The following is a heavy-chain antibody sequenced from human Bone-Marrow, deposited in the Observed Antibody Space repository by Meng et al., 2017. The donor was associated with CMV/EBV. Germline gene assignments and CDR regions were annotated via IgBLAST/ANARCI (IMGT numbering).Heavy chain of an antibody. CDR3: AREDSQLLRDTIFGVVIDYYYYYGMDV. V-gene: IGHV3-11*04. D-gene: IGHD3-3*01. CDR1: GFTFSDYY. CDR2: ISSSGSTI. Sequence: GESLKISCAASGFTFSDYYMSWIRQAPGKGLEWVSYISSSGSTIYYADSVKGRFTISRDNAKNSLYLQMNSLRAEDTAVYYCAREDSQLLRDTIFGVVIDYYYYYGMDVWGQGTTVTVSS. J-gene: IGHJ6*02.